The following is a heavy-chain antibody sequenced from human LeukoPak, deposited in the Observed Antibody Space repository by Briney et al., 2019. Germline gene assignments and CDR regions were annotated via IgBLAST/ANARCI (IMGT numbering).Heavy chain of an antibody. CDR2: ISWNSGSI. D-gene: IGHD6-25*01. J-gene: IGHJ6*02. V-gene: IGHV3-9*01. CDR1: GFTFDDYA. CDR3: AKAPSGDYYYGMDV. Sequence: GGSLRLSCAASGFTFDDYAMHWVRQAPGKGLEWVSGISWNSGSIGYADSVKGRFTISRDNAKNSLYLQMNSLRAEDTALYYCAKAPSGDYYYGMDVWGQGTTVTVSS.